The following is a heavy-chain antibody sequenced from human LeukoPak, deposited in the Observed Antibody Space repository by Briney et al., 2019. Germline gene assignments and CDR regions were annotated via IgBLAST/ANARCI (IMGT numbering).Heavy chain of an antibody. Sequence: GGSLRLSCAASGFTFSSYAMSWVRQAPGKGLEWVSGISVSGGSTYYADSVKGRFTISRDKSKNTLYLQMNSLRAEDTAVYYCAKETYYDILTGQSFDYWGQGTLVTVSS. CDR2: ISVSGGST. J-gene: IGHJ4*02. CDR3: AKETYYDILTGQSFDY. V-gene: IGHV3-23*01. D-gene: IGHD3-9*01. CDR1: GFTFSSYA.